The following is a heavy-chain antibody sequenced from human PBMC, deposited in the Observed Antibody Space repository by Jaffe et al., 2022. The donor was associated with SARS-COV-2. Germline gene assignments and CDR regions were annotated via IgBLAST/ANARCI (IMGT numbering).Heavy chain of an antibody. V-gene: IGHV3-30-3*01. CDR1: GFTFSSYA. D-gene: IGHD3-3*01. J-gene: IGHJ4*02. Sequence: QVQLVESGGGVVQPGRSLRLSCAASGFTFSSYAMHWVRQAPGKGLEWVAVISYDGSNKYYADSVKGRFTISRDNSKNTLYLQMNSLRAEDTAVYYCARGSDFWSGYPQGFDYWGQGTLVTVSS. CDR3: ARGSDFWSGYPQGFDY. CDR2: ISYDGSNK.